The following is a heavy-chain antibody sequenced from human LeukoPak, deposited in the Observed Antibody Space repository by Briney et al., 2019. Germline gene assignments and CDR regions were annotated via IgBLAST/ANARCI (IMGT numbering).Heavy chain of an antibody. CDR2: INPNSGGT. Sequence: ASVKVSCKASGYTFTSYSISWVRQAPGQGLEWMGWINPNSGGTNYAQKFQGRVTMTRDTSISTAYMELSRLRSDDTAVYYCARDPNGDYGWFDPWGQGTLVTVSS. J-gene: IGHJ5*02. V-gene: IGHV1-2*02. CDR3: ARDPNGDYGWFDP. CDR1: GYTFTSYS. D-gene: IGHD4-17*01.